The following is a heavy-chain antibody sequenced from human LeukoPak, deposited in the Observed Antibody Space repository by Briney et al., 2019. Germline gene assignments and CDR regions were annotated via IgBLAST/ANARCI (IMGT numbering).Heavy chain of an antibody. D-gene: IGHD3-10*01. V-gene: IGHV4-4*07. J-gene: IGHJ5*02. CDR2: IYCGTT. CDR3: ARDSGNTGEVKFDH. CDR1: GGSITSYY. Sequence: SETLSLTCSVSGGSITSYYLSWIRQPAGKGLEWIGRIYCGTTTYNPSLKRRVTMSLDTSKKQASLTLTSVTAADTALYYCARDSGNTGEVKFDHWGQGTLVTVSS.